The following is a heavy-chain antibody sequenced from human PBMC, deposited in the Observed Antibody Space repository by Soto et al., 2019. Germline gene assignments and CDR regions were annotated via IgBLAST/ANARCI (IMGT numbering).Heavy chain of an antibody. CDR2: IIPILGIA. J-gene: IGHJ3*02. CDR1: GGTFSSYT. CDR3: ASHLGHDAFDI. Sequence: QVQLVQSGAEVKKPGSSVKVSCKASGGTFSSYTISWVRQAPGQGLEWMGRIIPILGIANYAQKFQGRVTITADKSTSTAYMELSSLRSEDTAVYYCASHLGHDAFDIWGQGTMVTVSS. V-gene: IGHV1-69*02.